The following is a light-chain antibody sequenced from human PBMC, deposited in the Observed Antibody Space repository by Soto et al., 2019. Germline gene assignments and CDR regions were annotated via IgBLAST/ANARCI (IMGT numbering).Light chain of an antibody. CDR1: SSDVGGYNY. V-gene: IGLV2-11*01. CDR3: CSYGGSFYV. CDR2: DVN. Sequence: QYVLTQPHSVSGSPGQSVAISCSGTSSDVGGYNYVSWYQQHPGKATKLIIFDVNKRPSGVPDRFSGSKSGSKASLFISGLQAEDEADYYCCSYGGSFYVVGTGTKVTVL. J-gene: IGLJ1*01.